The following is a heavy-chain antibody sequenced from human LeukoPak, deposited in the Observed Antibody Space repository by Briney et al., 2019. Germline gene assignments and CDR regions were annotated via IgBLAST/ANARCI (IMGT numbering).Heavy chain of an antibody. CDR3: ARDDPEGREYSNSWRSFDY. CDR1: GYTFTTYG. D-gene: IGHD6-13*01. V-gene: IGHV1-18*01. Sequence: ASVKVSCKASGYTFTTYGISWVRQAPGQGLEWMGWISAYNGNTNYAQKVQGRVTMTTETSTNTAYMELRSLRSDDTAVYYCARDDPEGREYSNSWRSFDYWGQGTLVTVSS. J-gene: IGHJ4*02. CDR2: ISAYNGNT.